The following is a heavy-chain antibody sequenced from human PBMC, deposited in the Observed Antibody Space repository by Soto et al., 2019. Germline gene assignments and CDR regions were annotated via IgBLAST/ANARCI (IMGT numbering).Heavy chain of an antibody. V-gene: IGHV3-74*02. CDR1: GFTFSNYW. CDR3: ARGDCVGGTCYSLAGSFYYYMDG. CDR2: INSDGSVS. J-gene: IGHJ6*03. Sequence: EVQLVESGGGLVQPGGSLRLSCAASGFTFSNYWMYWVRQAPGKGLEWVSRINSDGSVSSHADSVRGRLTISRDNVKNTLYLHMDSLRAEDTAVYFCARGDCVGGTCYSLAGSFYYYMDGWGKGTTVTVFS. D-gene: IGHD2-15*01.